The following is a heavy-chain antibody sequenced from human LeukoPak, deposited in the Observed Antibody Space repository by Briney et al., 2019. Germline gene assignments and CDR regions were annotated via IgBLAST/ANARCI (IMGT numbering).Heavy chain of an antibody. CDR2: ISGSGGST. CDR3: AKDRASSGDAFDI. J-gene: IGHJ3*02. V-gene: IGHV3-23*01. CDR1: GFTFSSYA. Sequence: GGSLRLSCAASGFTFSSYAMSWVRQAPGKGLEWVSAISGSGGSTYYADSVKGRFTISRDNFKNTLYLQMNSLRAKDTAVYYCAKDRASSGDAFDIWGQGTMVTVSS.